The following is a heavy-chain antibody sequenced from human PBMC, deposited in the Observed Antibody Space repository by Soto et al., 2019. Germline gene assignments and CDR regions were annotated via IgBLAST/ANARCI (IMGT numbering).Heavy chain of an antibody. D-gene: IGHD6-13*01. Sequence: GGSLRLSCAASGFTFSTYAMTWVRQAPGKGLEWVSSISGSGGGTYYADSVKGRFTISRDNSKNILYLQMNSLRAEDTAVYYCAKEGPYSSSWADYYYYGTDVWGQGATVTVSS. CDR1: GFTFSTYA. CDR3: AKEGPYSSSWADYYYYGTDV. V-gene: IGHV3-23*01. CDR2: ISGSGGGT. J-gene: IGHJ6*02.